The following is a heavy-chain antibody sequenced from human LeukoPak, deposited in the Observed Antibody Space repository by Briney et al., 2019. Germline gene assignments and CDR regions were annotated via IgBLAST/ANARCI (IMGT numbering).Heavy chain of an antibody. Sequence: GSLRLSCAASGFTFSSYWMHWVRQAPGKGLVWVSRINSDGSSTSYADSVKGRFTISRDNAKNTLYLQMNSLRAEDTAVYYCASFGSGRNAFDIWGQGTMVTVSS. V-gene: IGHV3-74*01. D-gene: IGHD3-10*01. CDR1: GFTFSSYW. J-gene: IGHJ3*02. CDR2: INSDGSST. CDR3: ASFGSGRNAFDI.